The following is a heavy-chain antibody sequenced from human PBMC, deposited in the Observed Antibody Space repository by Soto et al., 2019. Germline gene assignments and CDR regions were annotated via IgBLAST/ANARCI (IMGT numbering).Heavy chain of an antibody. D-gene: IGHD1-1*01. CDR3: ARGRYGDY. V-gene: IGHV1-18*01. CDR2: ISAHNGNT. J-gene: IGHJ4*02. CDR1: GYAFTTYG. Sequence: QVHLVQSGAEVKKPGASVKVSCQASGYAFTTYGITWVRQAPGQGLEWMGWISAHNGNTNYAQKIQGRVTVTRDTSTSTAYMELRSLGSDATAVYYCARGRYGDYWGQGALVTVSS.